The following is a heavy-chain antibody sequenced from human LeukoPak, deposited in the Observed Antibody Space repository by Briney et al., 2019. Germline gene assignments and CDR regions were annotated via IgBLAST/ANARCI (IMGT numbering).Heavy chain of an antibody. D-gene: IGHD6-13*01. V-gene: IGHV3-23*01. CDR3: AKESVIAAAGAYFDY. CDR1: GFTFSSYA. CDR2: IGGSGGST. Sequence: GGSLRLSCAAAGFTFSSYAMSWVRQAPGKGREWVPAIGGSGGSTYYADSVKGRFTISRDNSKNTLYLQMNSLRAEDTGVYYCAKESVIAAAGAYFDYWGQGTLVTVSS. J-gene: IGHJ4*02.